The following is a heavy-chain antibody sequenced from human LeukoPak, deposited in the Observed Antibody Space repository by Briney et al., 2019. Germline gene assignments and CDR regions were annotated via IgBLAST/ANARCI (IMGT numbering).Heavy chain of an antibody. D-gene: IGHD6-6*01. CDR1: GGSISSGGYS. CDR3: ARTHSSSLFY. V-gene: IGHV4-30-4*07. Sequence: SETLSLTCAVSGGSISSGGYSWSWIRQPPGKGLEWIGYIYYSGSTYYNPSLKSRVTISVDTSKNQFSLKLSSVTAADTAVYYCARTHSSSLFYWGQGTLVTVSS. CDR2: IYYSGST. J-gene: IGHJ4*02.